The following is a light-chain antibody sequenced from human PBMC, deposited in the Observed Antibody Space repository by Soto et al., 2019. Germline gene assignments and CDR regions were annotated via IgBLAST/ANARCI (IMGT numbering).Light chain of an antibody. Sequence: QLVLTQSPSASASLGASVKLTCTLSSGHSSYAIACHQQQPEKGPRYLMKLNSDGSHSKGDEIPDRFSGSSSGAERYLTISSLQSEDEADYYCQTWGTGIQVFGTGTK. CDR3: QTWGTGIQV. J-gene: IGLJ1*01. CDR2: LNSDGSH. CDR1: SGHSSYA. V-gene: IGLV4-69*01.